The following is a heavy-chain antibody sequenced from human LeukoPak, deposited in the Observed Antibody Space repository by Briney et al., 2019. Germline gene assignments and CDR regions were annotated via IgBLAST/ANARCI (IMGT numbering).Heavy chain of an antibody. CDR1: GFTFNTYG. Sequence: GGSLRLSCAASGFTFNTYGLHWVRQAPGKGREWVAAIASNGGSKYYADSVKGRFTISRDNSKNTLFLQMNSLRPDDTAVYYCAKRGHYSINWYHYFDYWGQGTLVTVSS. CDR2: IASNGGSK. J-gene: IGHJ4*02. V-gene: IGHV3-30*18. CDR3: AKRGHYSINWYHYFDY. D-gene: IGHD6-13*01.